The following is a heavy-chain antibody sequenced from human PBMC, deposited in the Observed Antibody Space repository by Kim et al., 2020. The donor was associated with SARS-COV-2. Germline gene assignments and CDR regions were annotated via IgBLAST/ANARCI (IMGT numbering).Heavy chain of an antibody. J-gene: IGHJ4*02. V-gene: IGHV4-34*01. CDR2: INHSGST. CDR3: ASLRGSYFY. CDR1: GGSFSGYY. Sequence: SETLSLTCAVYGGSFSGYYWSWIRQPPGKGLEWIGEINHSGSTNYNPSLKSRVTISVDTSKNQFSLKLSSVTAADTAVYYCASLRGSYFYWGQGTLVTVS. D-gene: IGHD1-26*01.